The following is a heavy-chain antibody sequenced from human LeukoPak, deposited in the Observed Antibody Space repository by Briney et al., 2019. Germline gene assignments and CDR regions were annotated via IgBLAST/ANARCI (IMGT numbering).Heavy chain of an antibody. CDR2: ISSSGSTI. CDR1: GFTFSSYE. D-gene: IGHD3-10*01. CDR3: ARRSGYYYGSGSYQNYYYYMDV. V-gene: IGHV3-48*03. Sequence: GGSLRLSCAPSGFTFSSYEMNWVRQAPGKGLEWVSYISSSGSTIDYADSVKGRFTISRDNAKNSLYLQMNSLRAEDTAVYYCARRSGYYYGSGSYQNYYYYMDVWGKGTTVTISS. J-gene: IGHJ6*03.